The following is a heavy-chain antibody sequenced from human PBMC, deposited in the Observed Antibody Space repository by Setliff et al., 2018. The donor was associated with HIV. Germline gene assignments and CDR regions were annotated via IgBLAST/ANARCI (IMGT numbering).Heavy chain of an antibody. Sequence: SETLSLTCTVSGGSISSGSYYWNWIRQPAGKGLEWVGQISTGGATDYNSSLKSRVTISLDKSKNQFSLRLNSVTAADTAVYYCSRVLDGNHYDAFNLWGQGTTVTVSS. CDR1: GGSISSGSYY. CDR3: SRVLDGNHYDAFNL. V-gene: IGHV4-61*09. CDR2: ISTGGAT. D-gene: IGHD1-26*01. J-gene: IGHJ3*01.